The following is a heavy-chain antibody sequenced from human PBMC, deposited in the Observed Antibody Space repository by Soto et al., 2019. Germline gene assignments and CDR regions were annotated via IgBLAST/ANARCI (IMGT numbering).Heavy chain of an antibody. CDR2: ITSQNDGGTT. CDR3: TTDAVGGATTDY. CDR1: GYKFSNAW. Sequence: PARSLRLSCPASGYKFSNAWMSWVRQPPWKGLEWVGVITSQNDGGTTDYAAPVKGRFTISRDDSKNTLYLQMNSLKTQDTAVYYCTTDAVGGATTDYWGQGTLVPVSS. D-gene: IGHD1-26*01. V-gene: IGHV3-15*01. J-gene: IGHJ4*02.